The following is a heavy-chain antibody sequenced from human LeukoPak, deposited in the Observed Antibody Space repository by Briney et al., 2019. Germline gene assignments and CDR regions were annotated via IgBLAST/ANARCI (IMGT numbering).Heavy chain of an antibody. CDR3: ARGRRDTAMIIYYYYYYMDV. D-gene: IGHD5-18*01. CDR2: INPSGGT. Sequence: ASVKVSCKASGYTFTSYYMHWVRQAPGQGLEWMGIINPSGGTNYAQKFQGRVTMTRDTSISTAYMELSRLRSDDTAVYYCARGRRDTAMIIYYYYYYMDVWGKGTTVTISS. V-gene: IGHV1-2*02. J-gene: IGHJ6*03. CDR1: GYTFTSYY.